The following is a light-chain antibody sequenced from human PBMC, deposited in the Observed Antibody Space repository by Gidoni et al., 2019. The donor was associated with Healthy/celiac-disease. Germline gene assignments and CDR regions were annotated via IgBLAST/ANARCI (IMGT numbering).Light chain of an antibody. Sequence: EIVMTQSPATPSVSPGERATRSCRASQSVSSNLAWYQQKPGQAPRLLIYGASTRATGIPARFSGSGSGTEFTLTISSLQSEDFAVYYCQQYSNWWTFGQGTKVEIK. CDR1: QSVSSN. CDR3: QQYSNWWT. J-gene: IGKJ1*01. CDR2: GAS. V-gene: IGKV3-15*01.